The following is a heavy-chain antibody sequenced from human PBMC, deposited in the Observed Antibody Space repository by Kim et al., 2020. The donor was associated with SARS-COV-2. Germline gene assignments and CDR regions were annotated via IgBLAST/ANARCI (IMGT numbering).Heavy chain of an antibody. J-gene: IGHJ4*02. Sequence: GGSLRLSCAASGFTFSSYSIHWVRQAPGKGLEWVAVISFDGSDSYYGDSVKGRFTISRDNPKNTLFLQMNSLRLEDTAVYFCARGPLPYYYGSGSHFDYWGQGTLVTVSS. D-gene: IGHD3-10*01. CDR2: ISFDGSDS. V-gene: IGHV3-30*04. CDR1: GFTFSSYS. CDR3: ARGPLPYYYGSGSHFDY.